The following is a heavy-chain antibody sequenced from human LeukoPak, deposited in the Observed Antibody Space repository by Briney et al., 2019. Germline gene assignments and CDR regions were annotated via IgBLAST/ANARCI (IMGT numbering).Heavy chain of an antibody. Sequence: KSGGSLRLSCAASGFTFNDYYMSWILQAPGKGLEWISYIGSSGGSINYADSVKGRFTISRDNAKNSLSLQMNSLRAEDTAVYYCVRGRTSGSSWPFDYWGQGTLVTVSS. CDR1: GFTFNDYY. CDR3: VRGRTSGSSWPFDY. J-gene: IGHJ4*02. D-gene: IGHD6-13*01. V-gene: IGHV3-11*04. CDR2: IGSSGGSI.